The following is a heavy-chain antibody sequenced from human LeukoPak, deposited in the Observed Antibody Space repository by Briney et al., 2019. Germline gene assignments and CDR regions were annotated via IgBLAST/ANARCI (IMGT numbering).Heavy chain of an antibody. D-gene: IGHD5-12*01. Sequence: PSETLSLTCTVPGDSTSGYYWSWIRHPAGKGLEWIGRMYTSGSANYNPSLKSRVTMSVDTSKNQFSLKLSSVTAADTAVYYCARGGLRQALGYWGQGPLVTVSS. V-gene: IGHV4-4*07. CDR1: GDSTSGYY. CDR3: ARGGLRQALGY. J-gene: IGHJ4*02. CDR2: MYTSGSA.